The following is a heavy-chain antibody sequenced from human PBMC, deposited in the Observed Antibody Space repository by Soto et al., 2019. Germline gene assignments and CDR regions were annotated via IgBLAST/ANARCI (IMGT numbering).Heavy chain of an antibody. J-gene: IGHJ5*02. V-gene: IGHV4-34*01. CDR3: ARGKVYRWFDP. Sequence: XETLSLTCSVYGGSFSGYYWSWIRQPPGKGLEWIGEINHSGSTNYNPSLKSRVTISVDTSKNQFSLKLSSVTAADTAVYYCARGKVYRWFDPWGQGTLVTVSS. D-gene: IGHD2-15*01. CDR2: INHSGST. CDR1: GGSFSGYY.